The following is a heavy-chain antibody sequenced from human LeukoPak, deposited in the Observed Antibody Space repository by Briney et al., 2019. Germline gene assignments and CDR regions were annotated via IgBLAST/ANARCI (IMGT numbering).Heavy chain of an antibody. CDR2: IHPNRGNT. CDR1: GYTFTGYY. D-gene: IGHD2-21*02. Sequence: ASVKVSCKASGYTFTGYYIHWVRQAPGQGLEWMGWIHPNRGNTNYAQEFQGRVTMTRDTSISTAYMVLNRLTSDDTAVYYCAKVTATTFDYWGQGTLVTVSS. V-gene: IGHV1-2*02. J-gene: IGHJ4*02. CDR3: AKVTATTFDY.